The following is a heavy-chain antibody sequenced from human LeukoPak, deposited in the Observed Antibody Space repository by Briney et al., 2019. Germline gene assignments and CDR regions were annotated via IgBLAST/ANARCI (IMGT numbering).Heavy chain of an antibody. CDR1: GFTFSSYA. CDR2: ISSNGGST. V-gene: IGHV3-64*01. J-gene: IGHJ4*02. Sequence: GGSLRLSCAASGFTFSSYAMHWVRQAPGKGLEYVSAISSNGGSTYYANSVKGRFTISRDNSKNTLHLQMGSLRAEDMAVYYCARAVIGYCSGGSCSPHFDYWGQGTLVTVSS. D-gene: IGHD2-15*01. CDR3: ARAVIGYCSGGSCSPHFDY.